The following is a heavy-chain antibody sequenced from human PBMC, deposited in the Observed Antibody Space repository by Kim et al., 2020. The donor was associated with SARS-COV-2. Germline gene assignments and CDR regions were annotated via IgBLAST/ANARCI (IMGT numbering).Heavy chain of an antibody. Sequence: SETLSLTCTVSGGSISSYYWSWIRQPPGKGLEWIGYIYYSGTTKYNPSLKSRVSISVDTSKNQFSLKLSSVTAADTAVYYCARDSSGYTFDYWGQGTLVTVSS. J-gene: IGHJ4*02. D-gene: IGHD3-22*01. CDR1: GGSISSYY. V-gene: IGHV4-59*12. CDR2: IYYSGTT. CDR3: ARDSSGYTFDY.